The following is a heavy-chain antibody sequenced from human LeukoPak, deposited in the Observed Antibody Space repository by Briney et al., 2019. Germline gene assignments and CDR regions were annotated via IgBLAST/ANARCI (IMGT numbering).Heavy chain of an antibody. V-gene: IGHV3-7*01. CDR1: GFTFNTDW. CDR2: IKRDESET. J-gene: IGHJ4*02. Sequence: QPGGSLRLSCSASGFTFNTDWMNWVRQAPGKGLEWVANIKRDESETYYVDSVKGRFTISRDNAKNSLSLQMNSLRVEDTAVYYCARGGGNFDYWGQGTLVTVSS. D-gene: IGHD2/OR15-2a*01. CDR3: ARGGGNFDY.